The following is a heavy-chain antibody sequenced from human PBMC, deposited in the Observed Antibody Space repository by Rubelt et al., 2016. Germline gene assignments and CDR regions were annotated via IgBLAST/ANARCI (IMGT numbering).Heavy chain of an antibody. CDR2: IYYSGST. CDR3: ARDSGSRIFDY. V-gene: IGHV4-31*03. CDR1: GGSISRGGYY. J-gene: IGHJ4*02. Sequence: QVQLQESGPGLVKPSQTLSLTCTVSGGSISRGGYYWSWIRPHPGKGLEWIGYIYYSGSTYYNPSLKSRVTISVDTSKNQFSLKLSAVTAADTALYYCARDSGSRIFDYWGQGTLVTVSS. D-gene: IGHD2/OR15-2a*01.